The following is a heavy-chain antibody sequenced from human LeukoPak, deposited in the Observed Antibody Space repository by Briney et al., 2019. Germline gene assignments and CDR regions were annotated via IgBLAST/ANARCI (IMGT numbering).Heavy chain of an antibody. Sequence: SVKVSCKASGGTFSSSGISWARQVPGQGLEWMGRIIPILGIGNYAQKFQGRVTITADKIKSTAYMELSSLRSEDTAVYYCARDRGVGAAQPDSWGQGTLVTVSS. D-gene: IGHD1-26*01. V-gene: IGHV1-69*04. J-gene: IGHJ4*02. CDR1: GGTFSSSG. CDR2: IIPILGIG. CDR3: ARDRGVGAAQPDS.